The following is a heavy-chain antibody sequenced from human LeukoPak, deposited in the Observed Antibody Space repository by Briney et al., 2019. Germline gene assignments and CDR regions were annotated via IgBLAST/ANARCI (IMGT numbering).Heavy chain of an antibody. CDR2: IYYSGST. Sequence: SETLSLTCTVSGGSISSYYWSWIRQPPGKGLEWIGYIYYSGSTNYNPSLKSRVTISVDTSKNQFSLKLSSVTAADTAVYYCAGAVKGNWFDPWGQGTLATVSS. D-gene: IGHD6-19*01. CDR1: GGSISSYY. V-gene: IGHV4-59*08. J-gene: IGHJ5*02. CDR3: AGAVKGNWFDP.